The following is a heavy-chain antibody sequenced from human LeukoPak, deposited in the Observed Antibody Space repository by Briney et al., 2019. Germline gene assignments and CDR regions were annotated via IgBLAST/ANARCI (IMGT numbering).Heavy chain of an antibody. V-gene: IGHV3-9*01. D-gene: IGHD6-19*01. CDR1: GFTFDDYG. CDR3: AKVDGYNSGWYDS. Sequence: AGGSLRLSCAASGFTFDDYGMHWVRQPPGKGLEWVSGISWNSGNIGYADSVKGRITISRDNAKNSLYLQMDILKPEDTAFYYCAKVDGYNSGWYDSWGQGTLVTVSS. J-gene: IGHJ5*01. CDR2: ISWNSGNI.